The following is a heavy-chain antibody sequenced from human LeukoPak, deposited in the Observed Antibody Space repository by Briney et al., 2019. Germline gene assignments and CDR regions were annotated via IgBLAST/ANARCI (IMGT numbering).Heavy chain of an antibody. CDR3: ARGRVRLLWFGEYPDY. D-gene: IGHD3-10*01. Sequence: ASVKVSCKASGYTFTNYYMHWVRQAPGQGLEWMGIINPSGGGTSYAQKFQGRLTMTRDKSTTTVYMELSSLRSDDTAVYYCARGRVRLLWFGEYPDYWGQGTLVTVSS. J-gene: IGHJ4*02. CDR2: INPSGGGT. V-gene: IGHV1-46*01. CDR1: GYTFTNYY.